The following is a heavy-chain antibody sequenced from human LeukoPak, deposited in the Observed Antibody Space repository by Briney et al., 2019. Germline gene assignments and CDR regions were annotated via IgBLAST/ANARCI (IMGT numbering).Heavy chain of an antibody. D-gene: IGHD3-3*01. Sequence: ASVKVSCKVSGYTLTELSMHWVRQAPGKGLEWMGGFDPEDGETIYAQKFQGRVTMTEDTSTDTAYMELSSLRSEDTAVYYCATVRITIFGVVIIRERAFDIWGQGTMVTVSS. CDR2: FDPEDGET. CDR1: GYTLTELS. V-gene: IGHV1-24*01. CDR3: ATVRITIFGVVIIRERAFDI. J-gene: IGHJ3*02.